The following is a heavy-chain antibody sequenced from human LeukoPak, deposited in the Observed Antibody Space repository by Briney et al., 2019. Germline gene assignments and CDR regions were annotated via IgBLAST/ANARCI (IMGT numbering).Heavy chain of an antibody. D-gene: IGHD5-24*01. V-gene: IGHV3-74*03. J-gene: IGHJ4*02. CDR1: GFASSNFW. Sequence: GGSLRLSCAASGFASSNFWMHWVRQAPGKGLVWVSHIKGDGSSIMYADSVRGRFTVSRDNAKDTLYLQMNSLRAEDTAVYYCVRVGADGYNYDYWGQGTLVTVSS. CDR2: IKGDGSSI. CDR3: VRVGADGYNYDY.